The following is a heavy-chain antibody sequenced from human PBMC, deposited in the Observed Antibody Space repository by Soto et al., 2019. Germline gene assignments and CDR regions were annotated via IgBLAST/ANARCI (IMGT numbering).Heavy chain of an antibody. CDR2: INGGNGNT. CDR1: EYTFTSYT. D-gene: IGHD4-4*01. Sequence: ASVKVSCKASEYTFTSYTMHWVRQAPGQRLEWMGWINGGNGNTKYSQKFQGRVTITRDTSASTAYMELSSLRSDDTAVYYCARELQGLYYFDYWGQGTLVTVS. J-gene: IGHJ4*02. CDR3: ARELQGLYYFDY. V-gene: IGHV1-3*01.